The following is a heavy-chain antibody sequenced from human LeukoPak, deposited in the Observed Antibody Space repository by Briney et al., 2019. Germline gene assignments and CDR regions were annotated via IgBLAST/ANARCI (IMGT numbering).Heavy chain of an antibody. J-gene: IGHJ6*02. V-gene: IGHV3-66*01. D-gene: IGHD3-10*01. CDR3: ARDEVTMVWGVSRRYFGMDV. CDR1: GVTVSSNY. CDR2: IYSGGST. Sequence: GGSLRLSCAASGVTVSSNYMSWVRQAPGKGLEWVSVIYSGGSTYYADSVKGRFTISRDNSKNTLYLQMNSLRAEDTAVYYCARDEVTMVWGVSRRYFGMDVWGQGTTVTVS.